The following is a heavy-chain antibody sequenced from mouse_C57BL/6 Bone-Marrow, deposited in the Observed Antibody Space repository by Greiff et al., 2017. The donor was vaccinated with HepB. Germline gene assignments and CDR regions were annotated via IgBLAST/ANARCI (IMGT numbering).Heavy chain of an antibody. V-gene: IGHV1-64*01. J-gene: IGHJ2*01. CDR3: ARSEGGSREGDFDY. D-gene: IGHD1-1*01. Sequence: VQLQQPGAELVKPGASVKLSCKASGYTFTSYWMHWVKQRPGQGLEWIGMIHPNSGSTNYNEKFKSKATLTVDKSSSTAYMQLSSLTSEDSAVYYCARSEGGSREGDFDYWGQGTTLTVSS. CDR2: IHPNSGST. CDR1: GYTFTSYW.